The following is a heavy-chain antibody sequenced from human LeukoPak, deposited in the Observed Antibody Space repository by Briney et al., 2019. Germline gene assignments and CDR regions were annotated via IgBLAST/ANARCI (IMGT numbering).Heavy chain of an antibody. CDR1: GFTFSSYG. CDR3: AKDEGSGWFFFDY. V-gene: IGHV3-23*01. J-gene: IGHJ4*02. CDR2: ISGSGGST. D-gene: IGHD6-19*01. Sequence: GGSLRLSCAASGFTFSSYGMHWVRQAPGKGLEWVSAISGSGGSTYYADSVKGRFTISRDNSKNTLYLQMNTLRAEDSAVYYCAKDEGSGWFFFDYWGQGTLVTVSS.